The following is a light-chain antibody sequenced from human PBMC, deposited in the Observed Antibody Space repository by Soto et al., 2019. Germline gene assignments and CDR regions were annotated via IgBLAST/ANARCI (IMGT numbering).Light chain of an antibody. CDR1: QNVKTR. CDR2: DAF. V-gene: IGKV3-15*01. CDR3: QQYDEWPLT. J-gene: IGKJ4*01. Sequence: EKVMTQSPATLSVSPGERATLSCRASQNVKTRLAWYQRKPGQAPRLLIYDAFTRATGIPARFSGSASGTDFTLTISSLQSEDFAVYYCQQYDEWPLTFGGGTKVEIK.